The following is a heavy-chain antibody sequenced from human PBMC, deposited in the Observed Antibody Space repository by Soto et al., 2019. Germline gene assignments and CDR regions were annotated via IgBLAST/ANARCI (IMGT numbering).Heavy chain of an antibody. CDR2: IYYSGST. CDR3: ARGGDSSSSEYFQH. V-gene: IGHV4-61*08. D-gene: IGHD6-6*01. J-gene: IGHJ1*01. Sequence: ETLSLTCAVSGGCISSGGYSWSWIRQPPGKGLEWIGYIYYSGSTNYNPSLKSRVTISVDTSKNQFSLKLSSVTAADTAVYYCARGGDSSSSEYFQHWGQGTLVTVSS. CDR1: GGCISSGGYS.